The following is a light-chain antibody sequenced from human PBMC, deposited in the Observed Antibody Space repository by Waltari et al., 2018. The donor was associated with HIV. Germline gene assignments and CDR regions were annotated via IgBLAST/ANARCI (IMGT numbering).Light chain of an antibody. J-gene: IGLJ2*01. CDR2: EVT. V-gene: IGLV2-8*01. CDR1: SSDVGGYNF. CDR3: SSYAGSNNLV. Sequence: QSALPQPPSASGSPGQSVTLSCTGPSSDVGGYNFVSWSQQHPGKAPNLMIFEVTKRPSGVPARFSGSKTGNTASLTVSGLQADDEADYYCSSYAGSNNLVFGGGTKLTVL.